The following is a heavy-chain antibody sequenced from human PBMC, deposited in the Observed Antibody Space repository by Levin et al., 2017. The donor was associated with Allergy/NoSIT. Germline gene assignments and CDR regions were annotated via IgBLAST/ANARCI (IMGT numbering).Heavy chain of an antibody. Sequence: SQTLSLTCTVSGGSISSGDYYWSWIRQPPGKGLEWIGYIYYSGSTYYNPSLKSRVTISGDTPKNQFSLKLSSVTAADTAVYYCARLIAAAGAFADYWGQGTLVTVSS. CDR2: IYYSGST. CDR3: ARLIAAAGAFADY. J-gene: IGHJ4*02. V-gene: IGHV4-30-4*01. D-gene: IGHD6-13*01. CDR1: GGSISSGDYY.